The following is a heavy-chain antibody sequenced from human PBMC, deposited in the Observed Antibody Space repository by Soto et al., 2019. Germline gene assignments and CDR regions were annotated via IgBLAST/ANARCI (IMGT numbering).Heavy chain of an antibody. CDR1: GFTFSSYS. D-gene: IGHD2-2*01. J-gene: IGHJ6*03. CDR2: ISSSSSTI. CDR3: ARDAGYCSSTSCSSPYYYYMDV. V-gene: IGHV3-48*01. Sequence: GGSLRLSCAASGFTFSSYSMNWVRQAPGKGLEWVSYISSSSSTIYYADSVKGRFTISRDNAKNSLYLQMNSLRAEDTAVYYCARDAGYCSSTSCSSPYYYYMDVWGKGTTVTVSS.